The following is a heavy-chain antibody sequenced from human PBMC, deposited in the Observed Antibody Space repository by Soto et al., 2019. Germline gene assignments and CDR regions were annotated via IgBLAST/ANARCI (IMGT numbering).Heavy chain of an antibody. CDR3: ARDQLEYYGSGSYYLGYCYYGMDV. Sequence: EVQLVESGGGLVQPGGSLRLSCAASGFTFSSYWMSWVRQAPGKGLEWVANIKQDGSEKYYVDSVKGRFTISRDNAKNSLYLQMNSLRAEDTAVYYCARDQLEYYGSGSYYLGYCYYGMDVWGQGTTVTVSS. J-gene: IGHJ6*02. V-gene: IGHV3-7*05. CDR2: IKQDGSEK. CDR1: GFTFSSYW. D-gene: IGHD3-10*01.